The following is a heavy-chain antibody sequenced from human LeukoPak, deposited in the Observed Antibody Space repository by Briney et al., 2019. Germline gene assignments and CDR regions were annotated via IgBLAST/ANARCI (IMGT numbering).Heavy chain of an antibody. J-gene: IGHJ6*03. V-gene: IGHV1-8*01. CDR3: ARGTVVVPAAILLHYYYYMDV. D-gene: IGHD2-2*02. CDR2: MNPNSGNT. Sequence: GAPGRVSGTPSGSTFTSYDITWGRQATGQGLRGRGWMNPNSGNTGYAQKFQGRVTMTRNTSISTAYMELSSLRSEDTAVYYCARGTVVVPAAILLHYYYYMDVWGKGTTVTVSS. CDR1: GSTFTSYD.